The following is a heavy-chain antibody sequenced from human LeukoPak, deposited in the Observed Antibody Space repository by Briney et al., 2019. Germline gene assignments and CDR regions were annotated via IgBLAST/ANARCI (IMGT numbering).Heavy chain of an antibody. CDR1: GGSISSSPYY. D-gene: IGHD2-15*01. J-gene: IGHJ4*02. CDR3: ARHCSGDSCHQIYLEY. Sequence: PSETLSLTCTVSGGSISSSPYYWGWIRQPPGKGLEWIGNIYYSGSTYYNPSLKTRVTISVDTSKKHFSLKLTSVTAADTAVYYCARHCSGDSCHQIYLEYWGQGTLVTVSS. V-gene: IGHV4-39*01. CDR2: IYYSGST.